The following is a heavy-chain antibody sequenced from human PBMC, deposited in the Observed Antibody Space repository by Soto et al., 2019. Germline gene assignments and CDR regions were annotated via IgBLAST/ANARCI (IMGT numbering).Heavy chain of an antibody. CDR1: GFTFTSSA. J-gene: IGHJ5*02. Sequence: SVNVSCKASGFTFTSSAVQWVRQARGQRLEWIGWIVVGSGNTNYAQKFQERVTITRDMSTSTAYMELSSLRSEDTAVYYCAARGGGGNWFDPWGQGTLVTVSS. CDR3: AARGGGGNWFDP. D-gene: IGHD3-10*01. V-gene: IGHV1-58*01. CDR2: IVVGSGNT.